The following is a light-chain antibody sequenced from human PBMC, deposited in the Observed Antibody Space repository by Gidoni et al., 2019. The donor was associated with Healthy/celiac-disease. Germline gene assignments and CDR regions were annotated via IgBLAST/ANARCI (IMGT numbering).Light chain of an antibody. V-gene: IGKV1-39*01. CDR1: QSISSY. CDR3: QQSYSTRWT. CDR2: AAS. Sequence: DIQMTQSPSSLSASVGDRVTITCRASQSISSYLNWYQQKPGKAPKLLIYAASSLQSWVPSRFSGSGSGTDFTLTISSLQPEDFATYYCQQSYSTRWTFGQXTKVEIK. J-gene: IGKJ1*01.